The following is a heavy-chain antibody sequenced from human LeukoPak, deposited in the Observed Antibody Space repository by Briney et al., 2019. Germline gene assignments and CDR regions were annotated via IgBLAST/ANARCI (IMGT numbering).Heavy chain of an antibody. CDR2: ISYDGSNK. V-gene: IGHV3-30-3*01. Sequence: PGGSLRLSCAASGFTFSSYAMHWVRQAPGKGLEWVAVISYDGSNKYYADSVKGRFTISRDNSKNTLYLQMNSLRAEDTAVYYCARAGSVKRWLQSWFDPWGQGTLVTVSS. CDR1: GFTFSSYA. D-gene: IGHD5-24*01. J-gene: IGHJ5*02. CDR3: ARAGSVKRWLQSWFDP.